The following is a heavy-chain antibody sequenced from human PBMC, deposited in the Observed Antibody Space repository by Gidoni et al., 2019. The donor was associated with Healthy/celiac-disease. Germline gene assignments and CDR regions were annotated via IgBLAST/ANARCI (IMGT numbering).Heavy chain of an antibody. CDR3: AKDHDGYGSGSYWRY. CDR2: ISGSGGST. Sequence: EVQLLESGGGLVQPGGSLRLSCAASGFTFSSYAMSWVRQAPGKGLEWVSAISGSGGSTYYTDSVKGRFTISRDNSKNTLYLQMNSLRAEDTAVYYCAKDHDGYGSGSYWRYWGQGTLVTVSS. CDR1: GFTFSSYA. V-gene: IGHV3-23*01. J-gene: IGHJ4*02. D-gene: IGHD3-10*01.